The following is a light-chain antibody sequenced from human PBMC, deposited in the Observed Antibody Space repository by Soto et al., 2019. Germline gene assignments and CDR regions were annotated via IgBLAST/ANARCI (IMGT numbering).Light chain of an antibody. CDR2: DAS. J-gene: IGKJ5*01. V-gene: IGKV3-11*01. CDR1: QSVSSY. CDR3: QQRSNWS. Sequence: EIVLTQSPATLSLSPGERATLSCRASQSVSSYLAWYQQKPGQAPRLLIYDASNRATGIPARFSGSGSGTDFTLTISSLEPKDFAVYYRQQRSNWSFGQGTRLEIK.